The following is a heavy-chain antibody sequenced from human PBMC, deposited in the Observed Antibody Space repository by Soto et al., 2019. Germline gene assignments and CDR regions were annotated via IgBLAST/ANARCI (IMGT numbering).Heavy chain of an antibody. CDR1: GGTFSSYA. Sequence: VSCKASGGTFSSYAISWVRQAPGQGLEWMGGIIPIFGTANYAQKFQGRVTITADESTSTAYMELSSQRSERTAPYYCARPDSGYSSGWYHHYCYGMARWGQETTVTVSS. CDR2: IIPIFGTA. D-gene: IGHD6-19*01. V-gene: IGHV1-69*01. J-gene: IGHJ6*02. CDR3: ARPDSGYSSGWYHHYCYGMAR.